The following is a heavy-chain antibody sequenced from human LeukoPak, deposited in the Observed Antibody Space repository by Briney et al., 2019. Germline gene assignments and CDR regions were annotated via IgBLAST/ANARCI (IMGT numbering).Heavy chain of an antibody. J-gene: IGHJ4*02. CDR2: IKQDGSEK. CDR3: AGSYYRSGTDY. Sequence: GGSLRLSCAASGFTFSSYWMSWVRQAPGKGLEWVANIKQDGSEKYYVDSVKGRFTISGDNAKNSLYLQMNSLRAEDTAVYYCAGSYYRSGTDYWGQGTLVTVSS. V-gene: IGHV3-7*01. CDR1: GFTFSSYW. D-gene: IGHD1-26*01.